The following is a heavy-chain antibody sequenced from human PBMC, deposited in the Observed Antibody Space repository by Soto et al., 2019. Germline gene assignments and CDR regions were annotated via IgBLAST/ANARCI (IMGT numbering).Heavy chain of an antibody. J-gene: IGHJ4*02. CDR1: GFTFSSYA. CDR2: ISYDGSNK. V-gene: IGHV3-30-3*01. Sequence: QVQLVESGGGVVQPGRSLRLSCAASGFTFSSYAMHWVRQAPGKGLEWVAVISYDGSNKYYADSVKGRFTISRDNSKNTLYLQMNSLRAEDTAVYYCARSPVGGWNYFDYWGQGTLVTVSS. CDR3: ARSPVGGWNYFDY. D-gene: IGHD3-16*01.